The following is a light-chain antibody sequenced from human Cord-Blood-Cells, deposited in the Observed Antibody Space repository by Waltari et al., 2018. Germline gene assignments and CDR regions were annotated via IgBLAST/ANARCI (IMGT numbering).Light chain of an antibody. V-gene: IGKV4-1*01. CDR1: QSVLYSSNNKNY. CDR2: WAS. J-gene: IGKJ1*01. CDR3: QQYYSTPWT. Sequence: DIVMTQSPDSLAVSLGERATTNCHSSQSVLYSSNNKNYLAWYQQKPGQPPKLLIYWASTRESGVPDRFSGSGSGTDFTLTISSLQAEDVAVYYCQQYYSTPWTFGQGTKVEIK.